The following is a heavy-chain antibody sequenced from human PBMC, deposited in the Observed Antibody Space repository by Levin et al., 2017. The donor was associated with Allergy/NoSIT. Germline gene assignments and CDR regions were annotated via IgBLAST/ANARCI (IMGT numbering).Heavy chain of an antibody. D-gene: IGHD6-13*01. V-gene: IGHV2-70*01. J-gene: IGHJ3*02. CDR3: ERTPQDSIGTFDI. CDR1: GFSLTSIGMC. CDR2: VDWDDDK. Sequence: QTLSLTCTFSGFSLTSIGMCVSWIRQPPGKALEWLALVDWDDDKYYSTSLKTRLTISKDTSKNQVVLTMTDVDPTDTAIYYCERTPQDSIGTFDIWGRGTKVTVSS.